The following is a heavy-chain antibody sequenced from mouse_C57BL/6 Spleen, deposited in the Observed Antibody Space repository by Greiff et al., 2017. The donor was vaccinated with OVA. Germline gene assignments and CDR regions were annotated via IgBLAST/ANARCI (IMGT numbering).Heavy chain of an antibody. CDR3: ASGIYYYGSGYFDV. D-gene: IGHD1-1*01. J-gene: IGHJ1*03. Sequence: VHVKQSGPELVKPGASVKISCKASGYSFTDYNMNWVKQSNGKSLEWIGVINPNYGTTSYNQKFKGKATLTVDQSSSTAYMQLNSLTSEDSAVYYCASGIYYYGSGYFDVWGTGTTVTVSS. V-gene: IGHV1-39*01. CDR2: INPNYGTT. CDR1: GYSFTDYN.